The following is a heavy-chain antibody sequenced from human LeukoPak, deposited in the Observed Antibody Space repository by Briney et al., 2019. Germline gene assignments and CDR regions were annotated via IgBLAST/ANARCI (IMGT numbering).Heavy chain of an antibody. CDR3: AKGLSSSWYWFDP. V-gene: IGHV3-23*01. CDR1: GFAFSSYA. Sequence: PGGSLRLSCAAAGFAFSSYAMSWVRQAPGKGLEWVSAISGRGGSTYYADSVKGRFTISRDNSKNTLYLQMNSLRAEDTAVYYCAKGLSSSWYWFDPWGQGTLVTVSS. J-gene: IGHJ5*02. CDR2: ISGRGGST. D-gene: IGHD6-13*01.